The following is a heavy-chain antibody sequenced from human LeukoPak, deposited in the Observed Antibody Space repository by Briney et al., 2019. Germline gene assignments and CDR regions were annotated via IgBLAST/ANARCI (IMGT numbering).Heavy chain of an antibody. Sequence: GGSLRLSCAASGFTFSSHSMSWVRQAPGEGLEWVSAISPSGDSTSYPDSVKGRFTIFRDNSKNILYLQMNSLIVEDTAIYYCARRLLIAGPTDFFDNWGQGTLVTVSS. D-gene: IGHD3-22*01. J-gene: IGHJ4*02. CDR3: ARRLLIAGPTDFFDN. CDR2: ISPSGDST. V-gene: IGHV3-23*01. CDR1: GFTFSSHS.